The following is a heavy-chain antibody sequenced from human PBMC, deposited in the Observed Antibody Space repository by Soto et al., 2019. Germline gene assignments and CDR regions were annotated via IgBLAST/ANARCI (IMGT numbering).Heavy chain of an antibody. J-gene: IGHJ4*02. CDR2: IYPGDSDT. D-gene: IGHD6-19*01. CDR3: ARMWTNVAVAGDFDY. V-gene: IGHV5-51*01. Sequence: PGESLKISCKGSGYSFTSYWIGWVRQMPGKGLEWMGIIYPGDSDTRYSPSFQGQVTISADKSISTAYLKLSSVTAADTAVYYCARMWTNVAVAGDFDYWGQGTLVTVSS. CDR1: GYSFTSYW.